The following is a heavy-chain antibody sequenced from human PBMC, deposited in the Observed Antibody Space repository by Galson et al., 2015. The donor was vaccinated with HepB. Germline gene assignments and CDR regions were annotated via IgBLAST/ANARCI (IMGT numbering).Heavy chain of an antibody. CDR3: VRERRGYSYGLGSYYYYMDV. CDR1: GFTFSIYW. J-gene: IGHJ6*03. CDR2: INNDEFNI. D-gene: IGHD5-18*01. V-gene: IGHV3-74*01. Sequence: SLRLSCAASGFTFSIYWMHWVRQAPGKGLVWVSSINNDEFNITYADSVKGRFTISRDNAKDTLYLQMNSLRAEDTAVYYCVRERRGYSYGLGSYYYYMDVWGKGTTVTVSS.